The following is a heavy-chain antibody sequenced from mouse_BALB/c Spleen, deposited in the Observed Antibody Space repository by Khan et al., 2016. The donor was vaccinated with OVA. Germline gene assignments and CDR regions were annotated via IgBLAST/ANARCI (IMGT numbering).Heavy chain of an antibody. CDR1: GFSLTTYG. J-gene: IGHJ3*01. V-gene: IGHV2-2*02. CDR2: IWRGGSK. Sequence: QVQLKQSGPGLVQPSPTLSITCTASGFSLTTYGVHWVRQSPGKGLEWLGVIWRGGSKAYYAPFISRLSISKDSSKRQVLFKMNRQQVNDTAIYYCARNYDYDEGLAYWGQGTLVTVSA. D-gene: IGHD2-4*01. CDR3: ARNYDYDEGLAY.